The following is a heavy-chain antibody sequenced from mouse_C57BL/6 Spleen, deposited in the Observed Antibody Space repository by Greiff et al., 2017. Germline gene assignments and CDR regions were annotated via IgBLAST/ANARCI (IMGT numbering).Heavy chain of an antibody. J-gene: IGHJ2*01. CDR1: GYTFTSYW. CDR2: IDPSDSET. CDR3: AREGSYYFDY. V-gene: IGHV1-52*01. Sequence: QVQLQQPGAELVRPGSSVKLSCKASGYTFTSYWMHWVKQRPIQGLEWIGNIDPSDSETHYNQKFKDKATLTVDKSSSTAYMQHSSLTSEDSAVYYCAREGSYYFDYWGQGTTLTVSS.